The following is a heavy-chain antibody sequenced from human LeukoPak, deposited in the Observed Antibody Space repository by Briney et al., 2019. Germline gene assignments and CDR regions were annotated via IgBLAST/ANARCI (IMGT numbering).Heavy chain of an antibody. CDR3: TRGQYSYGPFDY. CDR1: GFTLRSYW. CDR2: IKTDGSSI. Sequence: GGSLRLSCAASGFTLRSYWMHWVRQAPGKGLVWVSRIKTDGSSITNADSVKGRFTISRDNDKNTLYLQMNSLRAEDTAVYYCTRGQYSYGPFDYRGQGTLVTVSS. J-gene: IGHJ4*02. D-gene: IGHD5-18*01. V-gene: IGHV3-74*01.